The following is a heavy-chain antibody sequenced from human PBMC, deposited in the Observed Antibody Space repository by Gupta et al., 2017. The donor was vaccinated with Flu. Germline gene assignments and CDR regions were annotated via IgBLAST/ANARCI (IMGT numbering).Heavy chain of an antibody. CDR1: MSSYY. D-gene: IGHD3-9*01. CDR3: TRRLRGRYFLGLDP. Sequence: MSSYYWSWIRQAPRKGLEWIGYIYHSGRIYDKASRRSRVTISIDTSKKQLSLRLGYVKGAETGVYYCTRRLRGRYFLGLDPWAQGTL. J-gene: IGHJ5*02. CDR2: IYHSGRI. V-gene: IGHV4-59*01.